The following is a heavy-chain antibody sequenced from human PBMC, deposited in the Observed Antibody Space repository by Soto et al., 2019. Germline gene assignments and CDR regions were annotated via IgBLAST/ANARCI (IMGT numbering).Heavy chain of an antibody. CDR2: ISAYNGNT. D-gene: IGHD6-13*01. J-gene: IGHJ6*02. Sequence: ASLRGCATASGYTFTSSGIGWVRQAPGQVLGWMGWISAYNGNTNYAQKLQGRVTMTTDTSTSTAYMELRSLRSDDTAVYYCARIAAAGTGWSGAYYYYGMDVWGQGTTVTVS. CDR1: GYTFTSSG. V-gene: IGHV1-18*01. CDR3: ARIAAAGTGWSGAYYYYGMDV.